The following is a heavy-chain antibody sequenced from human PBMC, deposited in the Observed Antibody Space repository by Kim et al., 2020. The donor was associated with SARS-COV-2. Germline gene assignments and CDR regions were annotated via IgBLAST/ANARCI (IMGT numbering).Heavy chain of an antibody. J-gene: IGHJ4*02. CDR3: ARGSRYFDWLLR. D-gene: IGHD3-9*01. Sequence: YYADSVKGRFTISRDNAKNSRYLQMNSLRAKDTAVYYCARGSRYFDWLLRWGQGTLVTVSS. V-gene: IGHV3-21*01.